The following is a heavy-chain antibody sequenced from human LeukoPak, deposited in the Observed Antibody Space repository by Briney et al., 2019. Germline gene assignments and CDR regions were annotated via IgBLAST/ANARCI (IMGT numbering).Heavy chain of an antibody. V-gene: IGHV4-59*01. D-gene: IGHD3-10*01. CDR2: IYYSGST. CDR3: AGVEWFGDLLSDY. J-gene: IGHJ4*02. CDR1: GGSISSYY. Sequence: SETLSLTCTVSGGSISSYYWSWIRQPPGKGLEWIGYIYYSGSTNYNPSLKSRVTISVDTSKNQFSLKLSSVTAADTAVYYCAGVEWFGDLLSDYWGQGTLVTVSS.